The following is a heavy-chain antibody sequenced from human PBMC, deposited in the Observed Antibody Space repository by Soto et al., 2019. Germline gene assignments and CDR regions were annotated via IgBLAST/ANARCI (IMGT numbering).Heavy chain of an antibody. CDR2: INPNSGGT. J-gene: IGHJ6*02. Sequence: ASVKVSCKASGYTFTGYYMHWVRQAPGQRIEWMGWINPNSGGTNYAQKFQGWVTMTRDTSISTAYMELSRLRSDDTAVYYCASGGRIAAAETYYYGMDVWGQGTTVTVSS. CDR1: GYTFTGYY. V-gene: IGHV1-2*04. CDR3: ASGGRIAAAETYYYGMDV. D-gene: IGHD6-13*01.